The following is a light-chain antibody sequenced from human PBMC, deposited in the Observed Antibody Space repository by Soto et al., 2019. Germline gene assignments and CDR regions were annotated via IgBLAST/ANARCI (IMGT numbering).Light chain of an antibody. CDR3: QQYNDSFPYT. Sequence: DIQMTQSPSTLSASVGDRVTITCRASQSISSWLAWYQQKRGTAPKLLIYKASTLESGVPSRFSGSRSGTEFTLTVRSLQPDDFATYYCQQYNDSFPYTVGQGMKLEIK. CDR1: QSISSW. CDR2: KAS. V-gene: IGKV1-5*03. J-gene: IGKJ2*01.